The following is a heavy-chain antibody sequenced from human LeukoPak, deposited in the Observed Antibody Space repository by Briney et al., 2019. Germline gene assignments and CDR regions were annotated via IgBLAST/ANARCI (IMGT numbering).Heavy chain of an antibody. CDR1: GFTFSSYA. CDR2: ISGSGGST. CDR3: AKTSWDYDFWSAYQDAFDI. V-gene: IGHV3-23*01. Sequence: GGSLRLSCAASGFTFSSYAMSWVRQAPGKGLEWVSAISGSGGSTYYADSVKGRFTISRDNSKNTLYLQMNSLRAEDTAVYYCAKTSWDYDFWSAYQDAFDIWGQGTMVTVSS. J-gene: IGHJ3*02. D-gene: IGHD3-3*01.